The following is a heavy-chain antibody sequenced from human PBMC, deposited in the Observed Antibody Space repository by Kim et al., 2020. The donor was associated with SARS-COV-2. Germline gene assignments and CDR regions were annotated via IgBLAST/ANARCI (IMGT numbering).Heavy chain of an antibody. J-gene: IGHJ4*02. V-gene: IGHV3-15*01. D-gene: IGHD2-15*01. CDR3: TTGPDIVVVVAATGVNYFDY. Sequence: RFTISRDDSKNTLYLQMNSLKTEDTAVYYCTTGPDIVVVVAATGVNYFDYWGQGTLVTVSS.